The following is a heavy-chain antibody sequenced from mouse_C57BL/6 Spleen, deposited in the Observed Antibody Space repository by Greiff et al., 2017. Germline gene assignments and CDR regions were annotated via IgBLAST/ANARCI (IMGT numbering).Heavy chain of an antibody. Sequence: VQLQQSGAELVKPGASVKISCKASGYAFSSYWMNWVKQRPGKGLEWIGQIYPGDGDTNYNGKFKGKSTLTADKSSSTAYMQLSSLTSEDSAVYFFASRTPNWDVNAKDYWGQGTSVTVSS. D-gene: IGHD4-1*02. J-gene: IGHJ4*01. CDR2: IYPGDGDT. CDR3: ASRTPNWDVNAKDY. V-gene: IGHV1-80*01. CDR1: GYAFSSYW.